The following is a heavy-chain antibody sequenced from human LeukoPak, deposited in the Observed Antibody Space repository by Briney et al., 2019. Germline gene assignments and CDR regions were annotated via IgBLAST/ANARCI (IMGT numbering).Heavy chain of an antibody. CDR1: GFTSSSYA. J-gene: IGHJ4*02. CDR3: ARGCYYERSGYCPFDY. D-gene: IGHD3-22*01. Sequence: GGSLRLPCAASGFTSSSYAMSWVRQAPGKGLEWVSTITASGGTYYADSLKGRFTISRDNSKNTLYLQMNSLRADDTAVYYCARGCYYERSGYCPFDYWGPGTLVTVSS. CDR2: ITASGGT. V-gene: IGHV3-23*01.